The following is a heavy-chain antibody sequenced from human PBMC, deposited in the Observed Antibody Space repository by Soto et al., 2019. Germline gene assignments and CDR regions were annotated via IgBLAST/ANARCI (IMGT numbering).Heavy chain of an antibody. D-gene: IGHD2-21*02. CDR2: ISYDVSNT. CDR3: ARDDIMVVAGSTSDY. Sequence: XGSLRLSCAASGFTVSSYCMQWVRQAPGKGLEWVAVISYDVSNTYYADSVKGRFTISRDNSKNTLYLKMNSLRAEDTAVYYCARDDIMVVAGSTSDYWGHGTLVTVSS. CDR1: GFTVSSYC. J-gene: IGHJ4*01. V-gene: IGHV3-30*03.